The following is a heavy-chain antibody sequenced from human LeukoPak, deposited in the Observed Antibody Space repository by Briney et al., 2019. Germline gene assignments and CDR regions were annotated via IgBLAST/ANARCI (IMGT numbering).Heavy chain of an antibody. CDR3: ARVGATPVDY. V-gene: IGHV4-34*01. CDR2: INHSGST. CDR1: GGSFSGYY. D-gene: IGHD1-26*01. J-gene: IGHJ4*02. Sequence: SETLSLTCAVYGGSFSGYYWSWIRKPPGKGLEWIGEINHSGSTNYNPSLKSRVTISVDTSKNQFSLKLSSVTAADTAVYYCARVGATPVDYWGQGTLVTVSS.